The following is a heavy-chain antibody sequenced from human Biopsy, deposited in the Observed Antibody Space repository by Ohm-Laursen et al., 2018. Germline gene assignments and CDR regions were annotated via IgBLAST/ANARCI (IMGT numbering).Heavy chain of an antibody. CDR1: GVTLSGYA. CDR2: INGGGDDT. D-gene: IGHD1-26*01. Sequence: SLRLSCAASGVTLSGYAMSWVRQTPGKGLEWVSSINGGGDDTFYADSVKGRFSISRDNSKDTLYLQMKSLRAEDTALYYCAKDLKWDVSADYFDFWGQGTLVTVSS. J-gene: IGHJ4*02. CDR3: AKDLKWDVSADYFDF. V-gene: IGHV3-23*01.